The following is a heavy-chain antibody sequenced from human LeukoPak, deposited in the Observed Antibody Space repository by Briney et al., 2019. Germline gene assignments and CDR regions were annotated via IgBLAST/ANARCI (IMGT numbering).Heavy chain of an antibody. D-gene: IGHD2-8*01. Sequence: PGGSLRLSCTTSGFAFSNYARNWVRQAPGKGPEWVSGISGFNTYYADSVKGRFTIFRDNSKNVLYLQMDRLRAEDTAVYSCAKDVCTSPRCLLYFDSWGQGTLVTVSS. V-gene: IGHV3-23*01. CDR1: GFAFSNYA. CDR2: ISGFNT. J-gene: IGHJ4*02. CDR3: AKDVCTSPRCLLYFDS.